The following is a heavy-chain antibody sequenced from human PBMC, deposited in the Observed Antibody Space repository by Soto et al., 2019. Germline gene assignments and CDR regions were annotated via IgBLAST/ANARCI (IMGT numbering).Heavy chain of an antibody. CDR1: GFTFSGHA. Sequence: QVQLVESGGGVAQPGRSLRLSCTVSGFTFSGHAMHWVRQAPGKGLEWVTQIWYDGSNKDYAGSVKGRFTISRDNSKNTLYLQMNSLRVEDTAVYYCARDGQGLAPYALDVWGQGTSVTVSS. CDR3: ARDGQGLAPYALDV. J-gene: IGHJ6*02. V-gene: IGHV3-33*01. CDR2: IWYDGSNK. D-gene: IGHD6-19*01.